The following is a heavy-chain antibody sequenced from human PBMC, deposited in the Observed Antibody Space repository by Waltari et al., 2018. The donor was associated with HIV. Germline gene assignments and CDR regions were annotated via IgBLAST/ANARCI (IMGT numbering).Heavy chain of an antibody. J-gene: IGHJ4*02. Sequence: QVQLVQSGAEVKKPGSSVKVSCQASGGIFSSCVISWVRQAPGKGLEWMGGIIPMFGAANYAQNFLSRVTISADESTKTAYMELSGLRSEDTAMYYCARETQETTGGRIFDFWGQGTMVTVSS. CDR2: IIPMFGAA. CDR3: ARETQETTGGRIFDF. CDR1: GGIFSSCV. V-gene: IGHV1-69*12. D-gene: IGHD4-17*01.